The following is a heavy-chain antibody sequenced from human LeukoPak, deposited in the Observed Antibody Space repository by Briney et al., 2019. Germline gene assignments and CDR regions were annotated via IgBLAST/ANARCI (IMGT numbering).Heavy chain of an antibody. CDR3: GRIPAAGSLKGSFDI. CDR2: IYPGDSDT. D-gene: IGHD6-13*01. J-gene: IGHJ3*02. V-gene: IGHV5-51*01. Sequence: GESLKISCKGAGYSFTSYWIGWVRQMPGKGLEWMGIIYPGDSDTRYSPSFQGQVTISADKSISTAYLQWSSLKASDSAMYYCGRIPAAGSLKGSFDIWGQGTMVTVSS. CDR1: GYSFTSYW.